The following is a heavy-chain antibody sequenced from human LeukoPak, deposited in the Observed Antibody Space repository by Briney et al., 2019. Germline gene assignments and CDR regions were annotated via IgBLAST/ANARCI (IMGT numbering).Heavy chain of an antibody. CDR3: ARGYYCGSGTYLSPYFDY. CDR2: MKQDGSEK. Sequence: PGGSLRLSCAASGFTFSNYWMSWVRQAPGKGLEWVANMKQDGSEKYYVDSVKGRVTISRDNAKNSLYLQMHSLRAEDTALYYCARGYYCGSGTYLSPYFDYWGQGTLVTVSS. J-gene: IGHJ4*02. D-gene: IGHD3-10*01. CDR1: GFTFSNYW. V-gene: IGHV3-7*01.